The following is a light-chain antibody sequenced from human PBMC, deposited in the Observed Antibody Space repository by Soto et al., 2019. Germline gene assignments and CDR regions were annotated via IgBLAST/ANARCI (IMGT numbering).Light chain of an antibody. V-gene: IGLV2-14*01. CDR2: EVS. Sequence: QSSLTEPSSVSVSPGQSITISCTGTISDVGGYNYVSWYQQHPGKAPKLMIYEVSNRPSGVSNRFSGSKSGNTASLTISGLQAEDEADYYCSSYTSSSPTYVYRTGTKVNV. CDR1: ISDVGGYNY. J-gene: IGLJ1*01. CDR3: SSYTSSSPTYV.